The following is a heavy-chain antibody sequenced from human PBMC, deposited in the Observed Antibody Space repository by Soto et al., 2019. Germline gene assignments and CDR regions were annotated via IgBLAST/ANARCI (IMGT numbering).Heavy chain of an antibody. J-gene: IGHJ4*02. V-gene: IGHV1-69*13. CDR3: ARGPLMVRGVTTFDY. CDR1: GGTVSSYS. CDR2: IIPIFGTA. Sequence: SVKVPCKASGGTVSSYSISWVRQAPGQGLEWMGGIIPIFGTANYAQKFQGRVTITADESTSTAYMELSSLRSEDTAVYYCARGPLMVRGVTTFDYWGQGTQVTVS. D-gene: IGHD3-10*01.